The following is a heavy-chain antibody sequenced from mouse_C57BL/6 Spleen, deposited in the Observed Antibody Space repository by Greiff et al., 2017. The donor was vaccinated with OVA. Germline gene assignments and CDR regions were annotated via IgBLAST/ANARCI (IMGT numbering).Heavy chain of an antibody. Sequence: VKLQESGAELVRPGASVTLSCKASGYTFTDYEMHWVKQTPVHGLEWIGAIDPETGGTAYNQKFKGKAILTADKSSSTAYMELRSLTSEDSAVYYCTREVTTTGYFDVWGTGTTVTVSS. V-gene: IGHV1-15*01. CDR3: TREVTTTGYFDV. J-gene: IGHJ1*03. CDR2: IDPETGGT. CDR1: GYTFTDYE. D-gene: IGHD2-3*01.